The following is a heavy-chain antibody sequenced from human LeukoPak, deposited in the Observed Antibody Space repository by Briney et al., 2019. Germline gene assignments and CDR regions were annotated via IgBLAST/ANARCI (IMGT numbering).Heavy chain of an antibody. V-gene: IGHV4-34*01. Sequence: SETLSLTCAVYGGSFSGYYWSWIRQPPGKGLEWIGEINHSGSTNYNPSLKSRVTISVDTSKNQFSLKLSSVTAADTAVYYCAREYSSGYFDYWGQGTLVTVSS. CDR3: AREYSSGYFDY. D-gene: IGHD3-22*01. CDR1: GGSFSGYY. CDR2: INHSGST. J-gene: IGHJ4*02.